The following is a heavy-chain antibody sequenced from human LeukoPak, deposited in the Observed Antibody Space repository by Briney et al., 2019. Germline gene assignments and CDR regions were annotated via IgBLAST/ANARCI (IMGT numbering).Heavy chain of an antibody. D-gene: IGHD3-10*01. J-gene: IGHJ6*04. CDR2: INAGNGNT. CDR3: ARNSGSYFYYYGMDV. CDR1: GYTFTSYA. Sequence: ASVKASCKASGYTFTSYAMHWVRQAPGQRLEWMGWINAGNGNTKYSQKFQGRVTITRDTSASTAYMELSSLRSEDTAVYYCARNSGSYFYYYGMDVWGKGTTVTVSS. V-gene: IGHV1-3*01.